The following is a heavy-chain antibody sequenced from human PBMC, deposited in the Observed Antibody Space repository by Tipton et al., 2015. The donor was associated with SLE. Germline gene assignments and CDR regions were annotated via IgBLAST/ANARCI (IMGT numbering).Heavy chain of an antibody. J-gene: IGHJ1*01. D-gene: IGHD2-21*01. V-gene: IGHV4-59*12. Sequence: TLSLTCSVSDDSISNYYWSWIRQSPGKGLEWIGYISFSGITYYNPSLKSRLTISVDTSKNQFSLKLNSVTAADTAVYYCARDQGCGYDCYSYFQRWGQGTLVTVSS. CDR1: DDSISNYY. CDR2: ISFSGIT. CDR3: ARDQGCGYDCYSYFQR.